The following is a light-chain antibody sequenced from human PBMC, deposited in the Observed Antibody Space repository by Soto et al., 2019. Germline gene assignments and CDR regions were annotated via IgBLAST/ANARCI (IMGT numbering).Light chain of an antibody. V-gene: IGKV1-5*03. J-gene: IGKJ4*01. CDR1: QSISSW. Sequence: DIQMTQSPSTPSASVGDRVTITCLASQSISSWLAWYQQKPGKAPKVLIYKASSLEGGVPLRFSGSGFGTEFTLTINSLQPDDFATYYCQQHDSYPLTFGGGTKVDI. CDR2: KAS. CDR3: QQHDSYPLT.